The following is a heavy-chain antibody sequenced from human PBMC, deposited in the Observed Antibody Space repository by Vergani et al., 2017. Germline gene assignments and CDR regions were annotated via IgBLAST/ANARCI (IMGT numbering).Heavy chain of an antibody. J-gene: IGHJ5*01. CDR1: GFSLSSGGMR. V-gene: IGHV2-70*04. D-gene: IGHD2-8*01. CDR3: ARTTGRTNTGHSKACWFDS. CDR2: IDWDNTK. Sequence: QVTLTESGPALVKPTQTLTLTCSLSGFSLSSGGMRVSWIRHPPGKALEWLARIDWDNTKVYSSSLKSRLFISKDISKNEVVLTVTHMDPVDTATYYCARTTGRTNTGHSKACWFDSWGQGILVSVCS.